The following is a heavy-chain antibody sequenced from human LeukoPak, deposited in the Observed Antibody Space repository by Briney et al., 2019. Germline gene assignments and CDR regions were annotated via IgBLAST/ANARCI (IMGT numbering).Heavy chain of an antibody. CDR1: GFTFSSYE. V-gene: IGHV3-64*01. Sequence: GGSLRLSCVGSGFTFSSYEMHWVRQAPGKGLEYVSAISSNGDSTYYANFVKGRFIISRDNSKNTLYLQMGSLRPEDMAVYYCARDRPGDVWGEGTTVTVSS. CDR2: ISSNGDST. J-gene: IGHJ6*04. CDR3: ARDRPGDV.